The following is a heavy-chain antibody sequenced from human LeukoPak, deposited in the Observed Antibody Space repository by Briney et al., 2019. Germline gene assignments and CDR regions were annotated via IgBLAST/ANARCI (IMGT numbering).Heavy chain of an antibody. CDR1: GFTFSTYV. J-gene: IGHJ4*02. V-gene: IGHV3-23*01. CDR3: AKSLRVVPAAYDY. Sequence: GGSLRLSCAASGFTFSTYVMSWVRQAPGKGLEWVSSVGGDGRVTYYADSVKGRFTISRDNSKGTLFLQMNSLRVEDTAVYYCAKSLRVVPAAYDYWGQGTLVTVSS. CDR2: VGGDGRVT. D-gene: IGHD2-2*01.